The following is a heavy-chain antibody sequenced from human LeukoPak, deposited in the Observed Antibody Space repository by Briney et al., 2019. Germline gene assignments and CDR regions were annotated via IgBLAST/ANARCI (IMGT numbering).Heavy chain of an antibody. CDR1: GFNCNNYD. J-gene: IGHJ4*02. Sequence: GGSLTLSSVASGFNCNNYDLHWVRQAPGKGLEWVAFIKFHGHETFYADSVEGRFTFSRDNSRNTVYLQMNSLRSEDTAVYYCAREAPICRNADCRTGFDYWGQGTLVAVSS. CDR2: IKFHGHET. V-gene: IGHV3-30*02. CDR3: AREAPICRNADCRTGFDY. D-gene: IGHD1-1*01.